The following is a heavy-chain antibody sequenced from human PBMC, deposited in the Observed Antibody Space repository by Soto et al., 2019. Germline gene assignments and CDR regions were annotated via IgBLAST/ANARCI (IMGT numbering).Heavy chain of an antibody. Sequence: GGSLRLSCAASGFTFSNYAMSWVRQAPGKGLEWVAVIRYDGSDKYYADSVKGRFTISRDNSKNTLYLQMNSLRAEDTSIYYCAREYSSGWYYLDCWGQGALVTVSS. V-gene: IGHV3-33*08. J-gene: IGHJ4*02. CDR2: IRYDGSDK. CDR1: GFTFSNYA. CDR3: AREYSSGWYYLDC. D-gene: IGHD6-13*01.